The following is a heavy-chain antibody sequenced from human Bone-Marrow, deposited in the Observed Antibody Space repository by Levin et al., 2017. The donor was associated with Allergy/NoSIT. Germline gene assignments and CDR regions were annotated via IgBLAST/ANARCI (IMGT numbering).Heavy chain of an antibody. D-gene: IGHD3-16*02. J-gene: IGHJ3*02. V-gene: IGHV3-53*01. CDR2: LYAGGST. Sequence: GGSLRLSCAVSGFIVSDNYMSWLRQAPGKGLEWVSILYAGGSTYYANSVKGRFTISRDNSKNTLSLQMNSLRVADTAVYYCASVSRASWRAFDIWGQGTMVSVSS. CDR3: ASVSRASWRAFDI. CDR1: GFIVSDNY.